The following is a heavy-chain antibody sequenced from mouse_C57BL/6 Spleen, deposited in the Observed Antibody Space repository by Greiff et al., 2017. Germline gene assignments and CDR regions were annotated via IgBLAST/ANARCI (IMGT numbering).Heavy chain of an antibody. V-gene: IGHV5-4*03. CDR1: GFTFRSHA. CDR3: ARGDYGNCGAGDY. J-gene: IGHJ4*01. CDR2: ISDGGSYT. D-gene: IGHD2-1*01. Sequence: EVMLMESGGGLVKPGGSLKLSCASSGFTFRSHAMSWVRKTPEKRLEWVATISDGGSYTYYPDNVKGRFIISRDNAKNNLYLQMSHLKSEDTAMYYCARGDYGNCGAGDYWGQGTSVTVSS.